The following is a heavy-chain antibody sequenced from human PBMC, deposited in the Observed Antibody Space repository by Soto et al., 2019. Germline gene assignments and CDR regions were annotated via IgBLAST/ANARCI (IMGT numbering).Heavy chain of an antibody. D-gene: IGHD6-19*01. J-gene: IGHJ4*02. Sequence: EVQLVESGGGLVQPGRSLRLACAVSGFTFDDYAMHWVRQGPGKGLEWVSGISWNSGRIDYADSVKGRFTISRDNAKKSLYLQTNRLRGKDTALYYCANDRREYGSGWTGFDNWCQGTLITVSS. V-gene: IGHV3-9*01. CDR2: ISWNSGRI. CDR1: GFTFDDYA. CDR3: ANDRREYGSGWTGFDN.